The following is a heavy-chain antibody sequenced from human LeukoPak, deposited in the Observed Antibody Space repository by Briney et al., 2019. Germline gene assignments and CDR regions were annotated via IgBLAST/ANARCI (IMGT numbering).Heavy chain of an antibody. Sequence: PGGSLRLSCAASGFTFSTYVIHWVRQAPGKGLEWVALIWHDGSNKYYGDSVKDRFTISRDNSKNTLYLQMDSLRDEDTAVYYCARDRGYTYGHPLDYRGQGTLVTVSS. CDR1: GFTFSTYV. CDR3: ARDRGYTYGHPLDY. V-gene: IGHV3-33*01. J-gene: IGHJ4*02. D-gene: IGHD5-18*01. CDR2: IWHDGSNK.